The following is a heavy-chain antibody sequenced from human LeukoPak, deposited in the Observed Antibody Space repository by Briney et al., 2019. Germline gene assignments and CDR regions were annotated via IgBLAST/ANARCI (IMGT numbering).Heavy chain of an antibody. Sequence: SVKVSCKASGGTFISYAISWVRQAPGQGLEWMGGIIPIFGTANYAQKFQGRVTITADESTSTAYMELSSLRSEDTAVYYCVTSATSKWELHPVDYWGQGTLVTVSS. J-gene: IGHJ4*02. CDR2: IIPIFGTA. CDR3: VTSATSKWELHPVDY. CDR1: GGTFISYA. V-gene: IGHV1-69*13. D-gene: IGHD1-26*01.